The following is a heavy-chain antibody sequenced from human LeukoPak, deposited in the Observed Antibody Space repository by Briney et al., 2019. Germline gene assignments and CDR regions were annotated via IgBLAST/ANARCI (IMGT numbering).Heavy chain of an antibody. CDR2: ISGSDNST. Sequence: GGSLRLSCAASGFTFSSYAMSWVRQAPGKGLKWVSAISGSDNSTYYADSVKGRFTISRDNSKNTLYLQMNSLRAEDTAVYYCAKDLSSVATVSSYWGQGTLVTVSS. J-gene: IGHJ4*02. CDR3: AKDLSSVATVSSY. D-gene: IGHD4-11*01. V-gene: IGHV3-23*01. CDR1: GFTFSSYA.